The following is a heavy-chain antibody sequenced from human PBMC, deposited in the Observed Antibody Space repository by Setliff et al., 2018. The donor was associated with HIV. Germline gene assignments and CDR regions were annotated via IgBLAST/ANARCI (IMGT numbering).Heavy chain of an antibody. CDR3: ARVKGLRVRNWNDRPNASDL. Sequence: GSVKVSCTASGYTFTSYFIQWVRQAPGQGLEWMGIIYPSGGSTTYAPKFQGRVTMTRDTSTSTVYMDLSGLRSDDTAVYYCARVKGLRVRNWNDRPNASDLWGQGTMVTVSS. CDR2: IYPSGGST. V-gene: IGHV1-46*01. D-gene: IGHD1-1*01. CDR1: GYTFTSYF. J-gene: IGHJ3*01.